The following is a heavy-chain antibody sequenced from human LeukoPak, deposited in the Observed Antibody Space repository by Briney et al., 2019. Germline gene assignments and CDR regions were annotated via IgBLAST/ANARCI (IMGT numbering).Heavy chain of an antibody. CDR1: GGTFSTFG. CDR2: IIPIFGTA. Sequence: SVKVSCKASGGTFSTFGISWVRQAPGQGLEWMGGIIPIFGTANYAQKFQGRVTITADESTSTAYMELSSLRSEDTAVYYCARDTPLYCSGGSCYPNTHWYFDLWGRGTLVTVSS. D-gene: IGHD2-15*01. J-gene: IGHJ2*01. CDR3: ARDTPLYCSGGSCYPNTHWYFDL. V-gene: IGHV1-69*13.